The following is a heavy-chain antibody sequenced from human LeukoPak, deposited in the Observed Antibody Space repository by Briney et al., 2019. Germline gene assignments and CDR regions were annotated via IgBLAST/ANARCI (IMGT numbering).Heavy chain of an antibody. D-gene: IGHD6-19*01. CDR2: ISAYYGNT. CDR1: GYTFTSYG. CDR3: ARNLAVGGPFDY. V-gene: IGHV1-18*01. Sequence: ASVKVSCKASGYTFTSYGISWVRQAPGQGLEWMGWISAYYGNTNYAQKLQGRVTMTTDTSTSTAYMELRSLRSDGTAVYYCARNLAVGGPFDYWGQGTLVTVSS. J-gene: IGHJ4*02.